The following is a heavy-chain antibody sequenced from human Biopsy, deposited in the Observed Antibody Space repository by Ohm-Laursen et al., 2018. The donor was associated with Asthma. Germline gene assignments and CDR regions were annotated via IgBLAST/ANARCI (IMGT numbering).Heavy chain of an antibody. V-gene: IGHV1-69*06. Sequence: GSSVKVSCKASGGTFGNYAISWMRQAPGLGLEWMGGISPVFGSTNIAQKFQGRVTISADIFTKTAYLEVRSLRSDDTAVYYCASPSSSREILYYYYNMDIWGQGTTVTV. J-gene: IGHJ6*02. CDR3: ASPSSSREILYYYYNMDI. CDR1: GGTFGNYA. CDR2: ISPVFGST. D-gene: IGHD6-13*01.